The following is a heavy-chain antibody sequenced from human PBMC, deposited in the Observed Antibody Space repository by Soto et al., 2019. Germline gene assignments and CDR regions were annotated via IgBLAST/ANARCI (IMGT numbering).Heavy chain of an antibody. CDR3: ARAADTAMVFDY. D-gene: IGHD5-18*01. J-gene: IGHJ4*02. Sequence: SVKVSCKASGGTISSYAISWVRQAPGQGLEWMGGIIPIFGTANYAQKLQGRVTMTTDTSTSTAYMELMSLRSDDTAVYYCARAADTAMVFDYWGQGTLVTVSS. CDR1: GGTISSYA. CDR2: IIPIFGTA. V-gene: IGHV1-69*05.